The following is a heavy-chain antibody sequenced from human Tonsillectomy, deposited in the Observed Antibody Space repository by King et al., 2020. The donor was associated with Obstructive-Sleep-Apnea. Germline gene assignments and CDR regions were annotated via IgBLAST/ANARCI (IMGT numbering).Heavy chain of an antibody. Sequence: VQLVESGGGLVKPGGSLRLSCAASGFSFSDYYMSWIRQAPGKGLEWISYTSNSGATTYYADSVKGRFTISRDNAEKSLFLQMNSLRADDTAVYFCARDSTPLDSPSFRPYFFDYWGRGVLVTVST. CDR2: TSNSGATT. D-gene: IGHD1-26*01. CDR1: GFSFSDYY. J-gene: IGHJ4*02. CDR3: ARDSTPLDSPSFRPYFFDY. V-gene: IGHV3-11*01.